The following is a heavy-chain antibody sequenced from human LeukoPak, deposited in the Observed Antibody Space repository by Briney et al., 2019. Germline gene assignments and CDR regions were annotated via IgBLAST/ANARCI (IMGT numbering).Heavy chain of an antibody. CDR3: ARVAADFWSGYYITYYYYYYMDV. CDR2: IKQDGSEK. CDR1: GFTFSSYW. Sequence: PGGSLRLSCAASGFTFSSYWMSWVRQAPGKGLEWVANIKQDGSEKYYVDSVKGRFTISRDNAKNSLYLQMNSLRAEDTAVYYCARVAADFWSGYYITYYYYYYMDVWGKGTTVTVSS. V-gene: IGHV3-7*01. J-gene: IGHJ6*03. D-gene: IGHD3-3*01.